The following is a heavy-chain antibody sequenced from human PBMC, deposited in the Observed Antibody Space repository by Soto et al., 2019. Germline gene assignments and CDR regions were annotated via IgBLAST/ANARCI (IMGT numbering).Heavy chain of an antibody. CDR1: GYTFTSYG. CDR2: ISAYNGNT. Sequence: QVQLVQSGAEVKKPGASVKVSCKASGYTFTSYGISWVRQAPGQGLEWVRWISAYNGNTNYAQKLQGRVTMTTDTSTSTAYMELRSLRSDDTAVYYCARALTYYYGSGSPNLDYWGLGTLVTVSS. V-gene: IGHV1-18*01. CDR3: ARALTYYYGSGSPNLDY. J-gene: IGHJ4*02. D-gene: IGHD3-10*01.